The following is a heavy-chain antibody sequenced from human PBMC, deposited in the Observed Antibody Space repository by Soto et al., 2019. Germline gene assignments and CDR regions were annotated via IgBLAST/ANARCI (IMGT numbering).Heavy chain of an antibody. D-gene: IGHD2-2*01. J-gene: IGHJ5*02. Sequence: SETLSLTCTVSGGSISSGGYYWSWIRQHPGKGLEWIGYIYYSGSTYYNPSLKSRVTISVDTSKNQFSLKLSSVTAADTAVYYCARWGACSSTSCYDPWGQGTLVTVSS. V-gene: IGHV4-31*03. CDR3: ARWGACSSTSCYDP. CDR1: GGSISSGGYY. CDR2: IYYSGST.